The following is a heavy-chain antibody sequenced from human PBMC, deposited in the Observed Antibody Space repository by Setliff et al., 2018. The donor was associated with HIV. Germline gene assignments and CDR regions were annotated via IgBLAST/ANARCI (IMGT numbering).Heavy chain of an antibody. D-gene: IGHD3-9*01. Sequence: LRLSCAASGFTFSSYWMHWVRQAPGKGLLWVSRINSDGSSTSYADSVKGRFTISRDNAKNTLYLQMNSLRAEDTAVYYCARDGPYYDILTGYSRGYYYYYMDVWGKGTTVTVSS. CDR3: ARDGPYYDILTGYSRGYYYYYMDV. CDR1: GFTFSSYW. J-gene: IGHJ6*03. CDR2: INSDGSST. V-gene: IGHV3-74*01.